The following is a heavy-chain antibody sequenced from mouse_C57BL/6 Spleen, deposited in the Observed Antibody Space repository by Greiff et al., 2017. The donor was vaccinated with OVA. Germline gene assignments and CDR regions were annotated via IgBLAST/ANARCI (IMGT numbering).Heavy chain of an antibody. V-gene: IGHV1-55*01. Sequence: QVQLQQPGAELVKPGASVKMSCKASGYTFTSYWITWVKQRPGQGLEWIGDIYPGSGSTNYTEKFKSKATLTVDTSSSTAYMQLSSLTSEDSAVYYWARCGYDWWYFDVWGTGTTVTVSS. CDR1: GYTFTSYW. D-gene: IGHD2-2*01. CDR3: ARCGYDWWYFDV. CDR2: IYPGSGST. J-gene: IGHJ1*03.